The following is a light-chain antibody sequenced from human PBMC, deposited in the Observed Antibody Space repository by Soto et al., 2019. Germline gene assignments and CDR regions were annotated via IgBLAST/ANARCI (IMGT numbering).Light chain of an antibody. CDR3: QQYGSSRFT. CDR2: GAS. Sequence: EIVLTQSPGTLSLSPGERATLSCRASQSISSSYLAWYQQKPGQAPRLLVYGASSRATGIPDRFSGSGSGTDFTLTISRLEPEDVAVYYCQQYGSSRFTFGPVTKVDIK. V-gene: IGKV3-20*01. CDR1: QSISSSY. J-gene: IGKJ3*01.